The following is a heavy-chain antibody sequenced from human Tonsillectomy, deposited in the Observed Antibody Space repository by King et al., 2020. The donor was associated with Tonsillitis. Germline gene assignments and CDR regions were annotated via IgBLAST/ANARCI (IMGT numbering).Heavy chain of an antibody. CDR1: GYTFTGYY. D-gene: IGHD6-13*01. V-gene: IGHV1-2*02. CDR3: ARGEVGIAPLFDP. CDR2: INPNSGGT. J-gene: IGHJ5*02. Sequence: QVQLVESGAEVKKPGASVKVSCKASGYTFTGYYIHWVRQAPGQGLEWMGWINPNSGGTNYAQKFQGRVTMTRDTSISTAYMELSRLRYDDTAVYYCARGEVGIAPLFDPWGQGTLVIVS.